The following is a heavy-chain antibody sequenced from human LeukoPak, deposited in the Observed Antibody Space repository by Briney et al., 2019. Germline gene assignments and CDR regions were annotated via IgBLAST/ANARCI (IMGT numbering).Heavy chain of an antibody. J-gene: IGHJ4*02. V-gene: IGHV3-66*01. CDR3: AKSLVAGSLFDY. CDR2: IYSGGST. Sequence: GSLRLSCAASGFTVSSNYMSWVRQAPGKGLEWVSVIYSGGSTYYADSVKGRFTISRDNSKNTLYLQMNSLRAEDTAVYYCAKSLVAGSLFDYWGQGTLVTVSS. D-gene: IGHD6-19*01. CDR1: GFTVSSNY.